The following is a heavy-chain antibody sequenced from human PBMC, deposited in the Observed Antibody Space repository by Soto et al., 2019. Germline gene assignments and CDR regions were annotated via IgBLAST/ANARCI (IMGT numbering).Heavy chain of an antibody. Sequence: QVQVVESGGGVVQPGTSLRLSCAASGFTFRKFGMHWVRQAPGKGLEWVAVIWHDGKNKYHGDSVEGRFTISRDNSKNTLYLKMNSPGGEDTALYYCSRDPGKDEALYYWGQGTLVIVSS. CDR3: SRDPGKDEALYY. J-gene: IGHJ4*02. CDR1: GFTFRKFG. CDR2: IWHDGKNK. V-gene: IGHV3-33*01.